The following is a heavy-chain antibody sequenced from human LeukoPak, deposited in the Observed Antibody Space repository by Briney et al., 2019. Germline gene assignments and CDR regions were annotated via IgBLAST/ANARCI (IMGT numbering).Heavy chain of an antibody. CDR1: GGSFSGYY. Sequence: SETLSLTCAVYGGSFSGYYWSWIRQPPGKGLEWIGEINHSGSTNYNPSLKSRVTISVDTSKNQFSLKLSSVTAADTAVYYCARDVVAAISAAPTFFDYWGQGTLVTVSS. CDR3: ARDVVAAISAAPTFFDY. CDR2: INHSGST. D-gene: IGHD2-15*01. V-gene: IGHV4-34*01. J-gene: IGHJ4*02.